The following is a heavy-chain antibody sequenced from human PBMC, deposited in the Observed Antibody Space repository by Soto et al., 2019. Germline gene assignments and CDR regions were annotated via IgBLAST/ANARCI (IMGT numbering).Heavy chain of an antibody. Sequence: QVHLVQSGAEVKKPGSSVKVSCQASGSTFSSYTVSWVRQAPGQGLEWMGRIIPVLGVTNYAPKFKGRVTITADKSKTTAYMELSSLRSGDTAVYYCARRRYCGADCYSKYYYGMDVWGKGPTFTVSS. CDR2: IIPVLGVT. D-gene: IGHD2-21*02. CDR3: ARRRYCGADCYSKYYYGMDV. CDR1: GSTFSSYT. V-gene: IGHV1-69*02. J-gene: IGHJ6*04.